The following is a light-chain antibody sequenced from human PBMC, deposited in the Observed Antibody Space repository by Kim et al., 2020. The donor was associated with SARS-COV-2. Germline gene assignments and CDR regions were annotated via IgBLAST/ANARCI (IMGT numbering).Light chain of an antibody. V-gene: IGLV2-14*03. Sequence: QSALTQPASVSGSPGQSITISCTATSSDVGDYNYVSWYQQHPGKAPKLMIYDVSNRPSGVSNRFSGSKSGNTASLTISGLQAEDEADYYCSSYTSSSVVFGGGTKLTVL. J-gene: IGLJ2*01. CDR2: DVS. CDR1: SSDVGDYNY. CDR3: SSYTSSSVV.